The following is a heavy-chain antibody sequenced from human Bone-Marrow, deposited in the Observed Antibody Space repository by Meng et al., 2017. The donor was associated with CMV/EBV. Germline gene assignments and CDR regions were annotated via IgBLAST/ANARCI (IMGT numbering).Heavy chain of an antibody. V-gene: IGHV3-20*04. CDR2: INWNGGST. J-gene: IGHJ4*02. D-gene: IGHD5-12*01. Sequence: LSLTCAASGFTFDDYGMSWVRQAPGKGLEWVSGINWNGGSTGYADSVKGRFTISRDNAKNSLYLQMNSLRAEDTALYYCARGGWLRFSDYWGQGTLVTVSS. CDR1: GFTFDDYG. CDR3: ARGGWLRFSDY.